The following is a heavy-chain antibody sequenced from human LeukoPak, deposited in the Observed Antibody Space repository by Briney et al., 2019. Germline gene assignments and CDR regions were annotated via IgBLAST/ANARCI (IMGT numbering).Heavy chain of an antibody. V-gene: IGHV4-59*01. Sequence: SSETLSLTCTVSGGSISSYYWSWIRQPPGKGLEWIGYIYYSGSTNYNPSLKSRVTISVDTSKNQFSLKLSSVTAADTAVYYCARDDRNWGYFDYWGQGTPVTVSS. CDR3: ARDDRNWGYFDY. CDR2: IYYSGST. J-gene: IGHJ4*02. D-gene: IGHD1-14*01. CDR1: GGSISSYY.